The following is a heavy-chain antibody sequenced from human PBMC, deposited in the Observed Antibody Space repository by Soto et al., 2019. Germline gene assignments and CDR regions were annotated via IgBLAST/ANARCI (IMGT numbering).Heavy chain of an antibody. CDR1: GYTFSSYW. CDR3: ARRGGVTGLQC. J-gene: IGHJ1*01. V-gene: IGHV3-74*02. CDR2: ISSDGSST. Sequence: EVQLVESGGGSVEPGGSLRLSCEASGYTFSSYWMPWVRPSPGKGLVWISRISSDGSSTSYGDSVKGRFTVSRDNAKNTLYRQMSSLSAEHTAIYYCARRGGVTGLQCWGQGTLVSVYS. D-gene: IGHD2-8*02.